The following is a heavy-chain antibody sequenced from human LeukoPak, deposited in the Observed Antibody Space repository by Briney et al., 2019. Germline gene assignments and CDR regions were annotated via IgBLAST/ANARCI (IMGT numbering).Heavy chain of an antibody. CDR2: ISGSGGST. V-gene: IGHV3-23*01. D-gene: IGHD4-17*01. CDR3: AKGFSMTSVYAFDI. Sequence: GGSLRLSCAASGFTFSTYTMIWVRQAPGKGLEWVSDISGSGGSTYYADSVKGRFTISRDNSKNTLYLQMNSLRAEDTAVYYCAKGFSMTSVYAFDIWGQGTMVTVSS. J-gene: IGHJ3*02. CDR1: GFTFSTYT.